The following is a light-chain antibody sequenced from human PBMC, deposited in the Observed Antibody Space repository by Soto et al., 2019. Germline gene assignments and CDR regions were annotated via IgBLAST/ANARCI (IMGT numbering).Light chain of an antibody. CDR1: QSVSSN. J-gene: IGKJ1*01. Sequence: VRMKSTASVSVSPGESAPLSCRACQSVSSNLAWYQQKPSQAPRRLIYGASTRAAGIPDRFSGSGSGTEFTLTISGLQSDDFALYDCQQYNDWPRTVGQGTKVEIK. CDR3: QQYNDWPRT. CDR2: GAS. V-gene: IGKV3-15*01.